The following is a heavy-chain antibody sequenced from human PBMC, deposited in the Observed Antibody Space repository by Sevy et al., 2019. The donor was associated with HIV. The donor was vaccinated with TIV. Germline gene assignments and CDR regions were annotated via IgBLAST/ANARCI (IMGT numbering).Heavy chain of an antibody. CDR3: ARVRGGYSGFGGFDY. D-gene: IGHD5-12*01. V-gene: IGHV4-61*01. Sequence: ETLSLTCTVSGGSVSSGSYYWSWIRQPPGKGLEWIGYIYYSGSTNHNPSLKGRVTISVDTSKNRFSLKLNSVTAADTAVYYCARVRGGYSGFGGFDYWGQGTLVTVSS. J-gene: IGHJ4*02. CDR1: GGSVSSGSYY. CDR2: IYYSGST.